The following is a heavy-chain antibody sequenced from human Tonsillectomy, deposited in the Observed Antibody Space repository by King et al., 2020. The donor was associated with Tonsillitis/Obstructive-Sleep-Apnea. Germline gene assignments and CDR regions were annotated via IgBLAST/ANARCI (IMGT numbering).Heavy chain of an antibody. CDR3: ARSHFWSGYGRYYYYYYMDV. CDR2: IYPGDSDT. V-gene: IGHV5-51*01. D-gene: IGHD3-3*01. Sequence: VQLVESGAEVKKPGETLKISCKGSGYSFTNYWIAWVRQLPGKGLEWMGIIYPGDSDTRYRPSFQGQVTISADKSISAAYLQWSSLKASDTAMYYCARSHFWSGYGRYYYYYYMDVWGKGTTVTVSS. J-gene: IGHJ6*03. CDR1: GYSFTNYW.